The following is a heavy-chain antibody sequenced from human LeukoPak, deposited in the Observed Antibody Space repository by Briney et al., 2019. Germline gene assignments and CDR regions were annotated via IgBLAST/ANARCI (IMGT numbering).Heavy chain of an antibody. CDR3: ARRAYGSGSYYLDY. CDR1: GGSISSYY. CDR2: IYYSGST. D-gene: IGHD3-10*01. Sequence: PSETLSLTCTVSGGSISSYYWSWIRQPPGKGLEWIGYIYYSGSTNYNPSLKSRVTISVDTSKNQFSLKLSSVTAADTAVYYCARRAYGSGSYYLDYWGQGTLVTVSS. V-gene: IGHV4-59*08. J-gene: IGHJ4*02.